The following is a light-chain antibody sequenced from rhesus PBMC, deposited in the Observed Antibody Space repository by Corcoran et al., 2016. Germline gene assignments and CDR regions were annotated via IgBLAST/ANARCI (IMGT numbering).Light chain of an antibody. V-gene: IGKV1-69*01. CDR3: QQHDHSPPT. J-gene: IGKJ1*01. CDR2: RAA. Sequence: DIQMTQSPSSLSASVGDRVTITCRASQGISNWLAWYQQKPGKAPKLLLYRAANLETGVPSRFSGSGSGTDFTLTISSLQPENIATYYCQQHDHSPPTFGPGTKVEIK. CDR1: QGISNW.